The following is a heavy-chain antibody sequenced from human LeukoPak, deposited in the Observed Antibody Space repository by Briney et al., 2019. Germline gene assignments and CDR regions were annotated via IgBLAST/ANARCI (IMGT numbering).Heavy chain of an antibody. J-gene: IGHJ4*02. V-gene: IGHV4-59*08. CDR2: ISYSGTT. Sequence: KPSETLSLTCTVSGGSISSYCWSWIRHPPGKGLEWIGYISYSGTTNYNPSLKSRVTISVDTSKNQFSLKLSSVTAADTAMYYCARHSGTYHFDYWGQGALVTVSS. D-gene: IGHD1-26*01. CDR1: GGSISSYC. CDR3: ARHSGTYHFDY.